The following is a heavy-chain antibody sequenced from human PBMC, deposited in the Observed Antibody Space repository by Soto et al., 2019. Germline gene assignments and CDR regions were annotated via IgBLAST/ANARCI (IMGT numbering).Heavy chain of an antibody. CDR2: IYYSGST. D-gene: IGHD3-22*01. Sequence: SETLSLTCTVSGGSISSGGYYWSWIRQHPGKGLEWIGYIYYSGSTYYNPSLKSRVTISVDTSKNQFSLKLSSVTAADTAVYYCAISTDYDSSGYPDYWGQGTLVTVSS. V-gene: IGHV4-31*03. CDR3: AISTDYDSSGYPDY. CDR1: GGSISSGGYY. J-gene: IGHJ4*02.